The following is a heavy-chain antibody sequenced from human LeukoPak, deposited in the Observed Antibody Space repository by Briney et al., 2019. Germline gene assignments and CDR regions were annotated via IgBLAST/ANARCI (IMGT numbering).Heavy chain of an antibody. CDR2: IYHSGST. V-gene: IGHV4-30-2*01. CDR3: ARGGSYHDAFDI. CDR1: GGSISSGGYY. Sequence: SQTLSLTCTVSGGSISSGGYYWSWIRQPPGKGLEWIGYIYHSGSTYYNPSLKSRVTISVDTSKNQFSLKLSSVTAADTAVYYCARGGSYHDAFDIWGQGTMVTVSS. D-gene: IGHD1-26*01. J-gene: IGHJ3*02.